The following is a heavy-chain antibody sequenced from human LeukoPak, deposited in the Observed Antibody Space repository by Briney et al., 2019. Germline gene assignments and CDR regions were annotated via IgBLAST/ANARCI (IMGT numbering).Heavy chain of an antibody. J-gene: IGHJ4*02. CDR1: GITFSNAW. CDR2: IKSKTDGGTT. D-gene: IGHD5-12*01. CDR3: TTDPSGYAHFDY. Sequence: PGGSLRLSCAASGITFSNAWMSWVRQAPGKGLEWVGRIKSKTDGGTTDYAAPVKGRFTISRDDSKNTLYLQMNSLKTEDTAVYYCTTDPSGYAHFDYWGQGTLVTVSS. V-gene: IGHV3-15*01.